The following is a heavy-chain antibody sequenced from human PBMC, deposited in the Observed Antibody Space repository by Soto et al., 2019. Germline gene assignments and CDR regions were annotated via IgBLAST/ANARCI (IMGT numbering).Heavy chain of an antibody. Sequence: SETLSLTCGVSGYSISSGYYWGWIRQPPGKGLEWIGSIYHYGATYHNSALKSRATISVDTSKNQISLKLTSVTAADTAVYYCARGLGELSDTAYGMDVWGQGTTVTVSS. CDR3: ARGLGELSDTAYGMDV. CDR2: IYHYGAT. CDR1: GYSISSGYY. D-gene: IGHD3-16*02. J-gene: IGHJ6*02. V-gene: IGHV4-38-2*01.